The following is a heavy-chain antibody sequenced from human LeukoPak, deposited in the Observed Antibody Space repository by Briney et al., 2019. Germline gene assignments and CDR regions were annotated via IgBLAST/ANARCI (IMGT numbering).Heavy chain of an antibody. CDR2: INPKSGDT. CDR3: ARDPAVLPNYVEIPAHAGFDS. V-gene: IGHV1-2*02. Sequence: DSVTVPCKASGYTFTDYYIHWVRQAPGQGLEWMGWINPKSGDTNYAQKFQGRVTMTRDTSISTAYMELSGLTSDDTSVYYCARDPAVLPNYVEIPAHAGFDSWGLGILVTVSS. D-gene: IGHD2-2*01. J-gene: IGHJ4*02. CDR1: GYTFTDYY.